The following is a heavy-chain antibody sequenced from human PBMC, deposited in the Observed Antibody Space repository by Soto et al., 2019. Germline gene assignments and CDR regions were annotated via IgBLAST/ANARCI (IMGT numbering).Heavy chain of an antibody. CDR3: ARDEDYYDYIWGSFYFDY. CDR1: GFAFTSSA. D-gene: IGHD3-16*01. Sequence: GASVKVSCKASGFAFTSSARQWVRQDRGQSLEWIGWINVGSGNTNYSQKFQGRVTITRDTSASTAYMELSSLRSEDTAVYYCARDEDYYDYIWGSFYFDYWGQGTLVTVSS. V-gene: IGHV1-3*01. CDR2: INVGSGNT. J-gene: IGHJ4*02.